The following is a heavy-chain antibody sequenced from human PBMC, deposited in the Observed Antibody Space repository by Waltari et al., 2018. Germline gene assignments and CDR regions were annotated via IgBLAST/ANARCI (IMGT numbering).Heavy chain of an antibody. V-gene: IGHV3-7*01. J-gene: IGHJ4*02. CDR1: GFTFSSSW. CDR3: ARVDYDFWSGYYDH. D-gene: IGHD3-3*01. CDR2: IKQDGSEK. Sequence: EVQLVESGGGLVQPGGSMRLSCAAPGFTFSSSWMGWVRQAPGKGLGWVANIKQDGSEKYYVDSGKGRFTISLDNANNSLYLQMNSLRAEATAVYYCARVDYDFWSGYYDHWGQGTLVTVSS.